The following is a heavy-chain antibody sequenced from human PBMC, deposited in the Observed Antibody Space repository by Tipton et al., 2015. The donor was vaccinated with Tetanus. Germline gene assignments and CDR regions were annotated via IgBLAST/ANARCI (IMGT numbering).Heavy chain of an antibody. CDR3: ARDRRYFDRSHVGYFDL. D-gene: IGHD3-9*01. V-gene: IGHV4-59*01. CDR2: IYYSGST. Sequence: GLVKPSETLSLTCTVSGGSISSYYWSWIRQPPGKGLEWIGYIYYSGSTNYNPSLKSRVTISVDTSKNQFSLKLGSVTAADTAVYYCARDRRYFDRSHVGYFDLWGRGTLVTVSS. CDR1: GGSISSYY. J-gene: IGHJ2*01.